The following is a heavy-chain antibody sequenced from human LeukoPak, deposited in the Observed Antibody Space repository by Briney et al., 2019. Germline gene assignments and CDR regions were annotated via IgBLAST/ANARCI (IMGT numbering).Heavy chain of an antibody. V-gene: IGHV3-23*01. Sequence: GGSLRLSCAASGFTFSSYAMSWARQAPGKGLEWVSAISGSGGSTYYADSVKGRFTISRDNSKNTLYLQMNSLRAEDTAVYYCAKGTYGSGSYYTDWGQGTLVTVSS. J-gene: IGHJ4*02. CDR2: ISGSGGST. CDR1: GFTFSSYA. CDR3: AKGTYGSGSYYTD. D-gene: IGHD3-10*01.